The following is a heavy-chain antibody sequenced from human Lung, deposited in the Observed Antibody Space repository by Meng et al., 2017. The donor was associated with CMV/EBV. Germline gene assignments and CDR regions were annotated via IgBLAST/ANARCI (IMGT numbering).Heavy chain of an antibody. V-gene: IGHV1-8*03. J-gene: IGHJ6*02. CDR2: MNPNSGNT. CDR3: ARGAKNYYGSGRSTVDGMDV. Sequence: ASVKVSCKASGYTFTSYDINWVRQATGQGLEWMGWMNPNSGNTGYAQKFQGRVTITRNTSISTAYMELSSLRSEDTAVYYCARGAKNYYGSGRSTVDGMDVWXQGTTVXVSS. D-gene: IGHD3-10*01. CDR1: GYTFTSYD.